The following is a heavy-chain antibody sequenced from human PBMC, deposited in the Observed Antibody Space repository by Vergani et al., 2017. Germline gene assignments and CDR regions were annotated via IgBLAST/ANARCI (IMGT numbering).Heavy chain of an antibody. CDR3: ASRXRWPRSLGYCSSTSCRGALDD. CDR1: GRSFSGYY. J-gene: IGHJ4*02. Sequence: QVQLQQWGAGLLKPSETLSLTCAVYGRSFSGYYWSWIRQPPGKGLEGVGEINHSGSTNYNPSLKSRVTISVNTSKHQFSLKLSSVTAADTAVYYCASRXRWPRSLGYCSSTSCRGALDDGGQGTLVTVSS. D-gene: IGHD2-2*01. CDR2: INHSGST. V-gene: IGHV4-34*01.